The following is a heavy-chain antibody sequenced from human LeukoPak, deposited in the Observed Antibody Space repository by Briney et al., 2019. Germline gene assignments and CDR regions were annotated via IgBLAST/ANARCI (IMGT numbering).Heavy chain of an antibody. V-gene: IGHV4-59*01. CDR3: ARGPTTVTGFDY. D-gene: IGHD4-17*01. CDR2: IYYSGST. CDR1: GGSISNYY. J-gene: IGHJ4*02. Sequence: SETLSLTCTVSGGSISNYYWSWIRQPPGKGLEWIGYIYYSGSTNYNPSLKSRVTISVDTSKNQFSLKLSSVTAADTAVYYCARGPTTVTGFDYWGQGTLVTVSS.